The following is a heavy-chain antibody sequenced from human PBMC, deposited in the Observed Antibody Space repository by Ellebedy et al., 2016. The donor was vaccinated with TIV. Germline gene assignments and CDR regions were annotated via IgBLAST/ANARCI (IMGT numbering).Heavy chain of an antibody. CDR3: ARLWYSSGWYDGDY. J-gene: IGHJ4*02. CDR2: IDPSDSYT. CDR1: GYSFTSYW. Sequence: ASVKVSCKGSGYSFTSYWISWVRQMPGKGLEWMGRIDPSDSYTNYSPSFQGHVTISADKSISTAYLQWSSLKASDTAMYYCARLWYSSGWYDGDYWGQGTLVTVSS. V-gene: IGHV5-10-1*01. D-gene: IGHD6-19*01.